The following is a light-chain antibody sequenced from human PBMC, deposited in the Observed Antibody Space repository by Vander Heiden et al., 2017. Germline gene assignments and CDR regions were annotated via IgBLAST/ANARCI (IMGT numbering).Light chain of an antibody. CDR3: QQYGSSPAT. V-gene: IGKV3-20*01. J-gene: IGKJ2*01. CDR2: GAS. CDR1: QTVSSSY. Sequence: EIVLTQSPGTLSLSPGERASLSCRASQTVSSSYLAWYQQKPGQAPRLLISGASSRATGIPDRFSGSGSGTDFTLTISRLEPEDFAVYYCQQYGSSPATFGQGTKLEIK.